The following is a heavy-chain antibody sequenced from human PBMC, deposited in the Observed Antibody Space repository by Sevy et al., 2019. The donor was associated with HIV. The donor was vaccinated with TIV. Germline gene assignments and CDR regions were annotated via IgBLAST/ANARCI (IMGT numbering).Heavy chain of an antibody. V-gene: IGHV3-33*01. CDR1: GFTFSNYA. CDR2: IWSDGAYQ. J-gene: IGHJ4*02. CDR3: VRGGYYYDNAAYYALDS. Sequence: GGSLRLSCAATGFTFSNYAMHWVRQAPGKGMEWVAIIWSDGAYQYHGDSVKGRFTISRDNSKNTLYLQMNNVRVEDTAVYYNVRGGYYYDNAAYYALDSWGQGTLVTVSS. D-gene: IGHD3-22*01.